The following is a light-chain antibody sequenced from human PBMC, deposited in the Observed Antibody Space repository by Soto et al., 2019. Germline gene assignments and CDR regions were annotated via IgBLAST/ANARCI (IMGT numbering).Light chain of an antibody. CDR1: QSVTIN. J-gene: IGKJ2*03. Sequence: ETVMTQSPATLSVSPGERATLSCRASQSVTINLAWYQQKPGQAPRLLNYGASTRATGIPARFSGSGSGTEFTLTISSLQPEDFAAYYCQQYNNWPLFSFGPGTKLEI. CDR3: QQYNNWPLFS. CDR2: GAS. V-gene: IGKV3-15*01.